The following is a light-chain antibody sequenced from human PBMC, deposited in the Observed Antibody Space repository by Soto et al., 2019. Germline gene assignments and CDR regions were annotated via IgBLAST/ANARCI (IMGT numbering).Light chain of an antibody. CDR1: QSVSSN. J-gene: IGKJ4*01. CDR2: GAS. V-gene: IGKV3-15*01. Sequence: EIVMTQSPATLSVSPGERATLSCRASQSVSSNLAWYRQKPGQVPRLLISGASTRATGIPARFSGSGSGTEFTLTISSLQSEDFAVYYCQQYNNWPLTFGGGTKVDIK. CDR3: QQYNNWPLT.